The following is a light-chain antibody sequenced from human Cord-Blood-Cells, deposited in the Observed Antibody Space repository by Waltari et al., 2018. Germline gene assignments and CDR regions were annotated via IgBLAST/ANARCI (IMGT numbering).Light chain of an antibody. Sequence: QPALTQPPSASGSPGQSVTIPCTGTSRDLGGSNYVSWYQQHPGKAPKLMIYEVSKRPSGVPDRFSGSKSGNTASLTVSGLQAEDEADYYCSSYAGSNNLVFGTGTKVTVL. CDR3: SSYAGSNNLV. CDR1: SRDLGGSNY. CDR2: EVS. J-gene: IGLJ1*01. V-gene: IGLV2-8*01.